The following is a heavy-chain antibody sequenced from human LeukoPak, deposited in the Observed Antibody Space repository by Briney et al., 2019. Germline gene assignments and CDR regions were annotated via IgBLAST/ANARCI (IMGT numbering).Heavy chain of an antibody. CDR2: IYYSGST. V-gene: IGHV4-39*07. D-gene: IGHD2-15*01. CDR1: GGSISSSSYY. Sequence: SETLSLTCTVSGGSISSSSYYWGWIRQPPGKGLEWIGSIYYSGSTYYNPSLKSRVTISVDTSKNQFSLKLSSVTAADTAVYYCARDSGRPDAFDIWGQGTMVTVS. CDR3: ARDSGRPDAFDI. J-gene: IGHJ3*02.